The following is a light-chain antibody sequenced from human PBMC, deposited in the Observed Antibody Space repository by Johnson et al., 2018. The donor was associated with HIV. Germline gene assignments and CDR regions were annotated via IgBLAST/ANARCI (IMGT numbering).Light chain of an antibody. Sequence: QSVLTQPPSVSAAPGQKVTISCSGSSSNIGNNDVSWYQQLPGTAPKLLIFDTNKRFSGIPDRFSGSKSGTSATLGITGLQTGDEADYYCGRWDDSLSAHYVFGTGTKVTVL. CDR3: GRWDDSLSAHYV. J-gene: IGLJ1*01. V-gene: IGLV1-51*01. CDR2: DTN. CDR1: SSNIGNND.